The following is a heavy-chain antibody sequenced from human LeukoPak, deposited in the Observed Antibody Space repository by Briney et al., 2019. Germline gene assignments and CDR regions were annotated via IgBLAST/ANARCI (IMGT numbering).Heavy chain of an antibody. J-gene: IGHJ4*02. CDR2: IYYSGST. CDR1: GGSISSYY. D-gene: IGHD5-24*01. Sequence: PSETLSLTCTVSGGSISSYYWSWIRQPPGKGLEWIGYIYYSGSTNYNPSLKSRVTISVDTSKNRFSLKLSSVTAADTAVYYCARDRGDGYKSSFFDYWGQGTLVTVSS. V-gene: IGHV4-59*12. CDR3: ARDRGDGYKSSFFDY.